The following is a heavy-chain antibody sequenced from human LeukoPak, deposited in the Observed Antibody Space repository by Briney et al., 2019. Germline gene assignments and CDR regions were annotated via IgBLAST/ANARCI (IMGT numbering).Heavy chain of an antibody. J-gene: IGHJ2*01. Sequence: GGSLRLSCAASGFTFSSYGMHWVRQAPGKGLEWVAVIWYDGSNKYYADSVKGRFTISRDNAKNSLYLQMNSLRAEDTAVYYCARDRPTSYGIQNWYFDLWGRGTLVTVSS. CDR1: GFTFSSYG. CDR2: IWYDGSNK. D-gene: IGHD5-18*01. CDR3: ARDRPTSYGIQNWYFDL. V-gene: IGHV3-33*01.